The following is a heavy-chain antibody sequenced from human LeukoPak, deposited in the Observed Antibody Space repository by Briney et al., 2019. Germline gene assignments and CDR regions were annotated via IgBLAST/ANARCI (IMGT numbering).Heavy chain of an antibody. Sequence: GGSLRLSCAASGFTFSSYAMSWVRQAPGKGLEWVSAISGSGGSTYYADSVKGRFTISRDNSKNTLYLQMNSLRAEDTAVYYCAKATDWSSSWYFPLGYYYYYGMDVWGQGTTVTVSS. CDR3: AKATDWSSSWYFPLGYYYYYGMDV. CDR2: ISGSGGST. D-gene: IGHD6-13*01. V-gene: IGHV3-23*01. J-gene: IGHJ6*02. CDR1: GFTFSSYA.